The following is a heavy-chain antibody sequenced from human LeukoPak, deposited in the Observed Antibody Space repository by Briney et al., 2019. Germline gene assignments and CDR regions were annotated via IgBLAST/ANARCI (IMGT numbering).Heavy chain of an antibody. Sequence: GGSLSLSCAASRFMLSRQGMHWVRQAPGKGLQWAAVISYDGSKKNYADSVKGRFTISRDNSKNTLYLQMNSLRTEDTAVYYCAKGDYYDVLTVLQNCFGRRRQRTLVTVSS. CDR3: AKGDYYDVLTVLQNCFGR. CDR1: RFMLSRQG. J-gene: IGHJ5*02. CDR2: ISYDGSKK. D-gene: IGHD3-9*01. V-gene: IGHV3-30*18.